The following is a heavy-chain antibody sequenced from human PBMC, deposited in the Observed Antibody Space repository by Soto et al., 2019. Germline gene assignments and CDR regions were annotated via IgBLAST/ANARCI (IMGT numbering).Heavy chain of an antibody. CDR1: GYTLTELS. J-gene: IGHJ6*02. Sequence: ASVKVSCKVSGYTLTELSMHWVRQAPGKGLEWMGGFDPEDGETIYAQKFQGRVTMTEDTSTDTAYMELSSLRSEDTAVYYCATVGCISTSCYYYGMDVWGQGTTVTVSS. D-gene: IGHD2-2*01. CDR2: FDPEDGET. CDR3: ATVGCISTSCYYYGMDV. V-gene: IGHV1-24*01.